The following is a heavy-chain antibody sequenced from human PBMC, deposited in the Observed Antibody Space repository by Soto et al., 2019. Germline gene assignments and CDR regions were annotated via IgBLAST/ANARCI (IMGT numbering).Heavy chain of an antibody. Sequence: SGPTLVNPTETLTLTCSVSGFSLSKARMGVSWIRQPPGKALEWLAHIFWNDERSYNTSLKSRLTISRDTSKSQVVLTTTNVDPVDTGTYFCARALREGLPIYYFDSWGQGTLVTVSS. D-gene: IGHD1-26*01. CDR2: IFWNDER. J-gene: IGHJ4*02. CDR1: GFSLSKARMG. V-gene: IGHV2-26*01. CDR3: ARALREGLPIYYFDS.